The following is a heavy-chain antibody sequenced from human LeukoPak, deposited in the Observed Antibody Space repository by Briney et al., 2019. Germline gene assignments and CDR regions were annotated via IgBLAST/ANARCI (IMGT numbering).Heavy chain of an antibody. CDR2: MNPNSGNT. V-gene: IGHV1-8*01. J-gene: IGHJ5*02. D-gene: IGHD3-10*01. Sequence: GASVKVSCKASGYTFTSYDINWVRQATGQGLEWMGWMNPNSGNTGYAQKFQGRVTMTRNTSISTAYMELSSLRSEDTAVYYCARGPAITMVRGVIITFKRSPRFDPWGQGTLVTVSS. CDR3: ARGPAITMVRGVIITFKRSPRFDP. CDR1: GYTFTSYD.